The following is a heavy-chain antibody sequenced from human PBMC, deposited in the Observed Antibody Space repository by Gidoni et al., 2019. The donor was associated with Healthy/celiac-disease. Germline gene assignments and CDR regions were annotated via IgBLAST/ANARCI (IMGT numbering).Heavy chain of an antibody. CDR3: ASNDYSNSN. CDR1: GFTFSSYS. J-gene: IGHJ4*02. V-gene: IGHV3-48*01. CDR2: ISSSSSTI. D-gene: IGHD4-4*01. Sequence: EVQLVESGGGLVQPGGSLRLSCAASGFTFSSYSMNWVRQAPGKGLEWVSYISSSSSTIYYADSVKGRFTISRDNAKNSLYLQMNSLRAEDTAVYYCASNDYSNSNWGQGTLVTVSS.